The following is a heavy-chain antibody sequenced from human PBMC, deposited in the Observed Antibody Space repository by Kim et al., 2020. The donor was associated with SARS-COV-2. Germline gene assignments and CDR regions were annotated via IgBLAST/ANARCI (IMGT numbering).Heavy chain of an antibody. D-gene: IGHD6-13*01. CDR3: ARDDYSSSWYGGYYYYYGMDV. CDR1: GYTFTSYA. V-gene: IGHV1-3*01. J-gene: IGHJ6*02. Sequence: ASVKVSCKASGYTFTSYAIHWVRQAPGQRLEWMGWINAGNGNTKYSQKFQGRVTITRDTSASTAYMELSSLRSEDTAVYYCARDDYSSSWYGGYYYYYGMDVWGQGTTVTVSS. CDR2: INAGNGNT.